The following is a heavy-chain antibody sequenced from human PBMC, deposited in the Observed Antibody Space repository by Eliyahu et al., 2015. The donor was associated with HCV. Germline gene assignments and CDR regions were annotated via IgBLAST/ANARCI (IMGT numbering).Heavy chain of an antibody. CDR2: IYYSGST. Sequence: QLQLQESGPGLVKPSETLSLTCTVSSGSISSSSYYWGWIRQPPGKGLEWIGSIYYSGSTYYNPSLKSRVTISVDTSKNQFSLKLSSVTAADTAVYYCASWVYSNYEGGSDAFDIWGQGTMVTVSS. D-gene: IGHD4-11*01. CDR1: SGSISSSSYY. CDR3: ASWVYSNYEGGSDAFDI. J-gene: IGHJ3*02. V-gene: IGHV4-39*01.